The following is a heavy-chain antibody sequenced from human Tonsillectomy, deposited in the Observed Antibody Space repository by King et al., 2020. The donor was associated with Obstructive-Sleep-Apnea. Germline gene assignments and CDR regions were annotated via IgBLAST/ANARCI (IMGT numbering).Heavy chain of an antibody. V-gene: IGHV1-8*01. CDR2: MNPNSGYT. D-gene: IGHD3-16*01. CDR3: ARRSDMGGQAVQY. J-gene: IGHJ1*01. CDR1: GYTFTSYE. Sequence: VQLVESGAEVKKPGASVKVSCKASGYTFTSYEINWVRQATGQGLEWMGWMNPNSGYTGYAQKFQGRVTMTRNTSISTAYMELSSLRSDETAVYYCARRSDMGGQAVQYWGQGTLVTVSS.